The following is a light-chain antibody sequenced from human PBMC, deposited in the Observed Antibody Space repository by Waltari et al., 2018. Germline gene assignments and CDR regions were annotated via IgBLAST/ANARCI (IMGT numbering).Light chain of an antibody. Sequence: SYELTQPPSVSLSPGQTASIPCSGTQLGHNFASWYQQKPGQSPVVVNYEDKKRPSGLPGRFSGSNPGNAATLTISGTQAGDEADYYCQTWDGTTAVFGGGTKLTVL. CDR3: QTWDGTTAV. V-gene: IGLV3-1*01. CDR2: EDK. CDR1: QLGHNF. J-gene: IGLJ3*02.